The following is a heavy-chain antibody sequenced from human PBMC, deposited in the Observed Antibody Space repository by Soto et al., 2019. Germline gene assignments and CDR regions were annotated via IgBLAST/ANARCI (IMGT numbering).Heavy chain of an antibody. CDR2: ISYDGSNK. CDR1: GFTFSSYG. J-gene: IGHJ4*02. D-gene: IGHD6-6*01. Sequence: QVQLVESGGGVVQPGRSLRLSCAASGFTFSSYGMHWVRQAPGKGLEWVAVISYDGSNKYYADSVKGRFTISRDNSKNTLYLQMNSLRAEDTAVYYCAKDQPSYSSSSSGSDYWGQGTLVTVSS. CDR3: AKDQPSYSSSSSGSDY. V-gene: IGHV3-30*18.